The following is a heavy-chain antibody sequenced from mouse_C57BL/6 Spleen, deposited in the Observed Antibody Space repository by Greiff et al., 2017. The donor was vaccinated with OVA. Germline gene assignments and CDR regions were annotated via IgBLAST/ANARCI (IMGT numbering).Heavy chain of an antibody. V-gene: IGHV1-15*01. CDR2: IDPETGGT. CDR1: GYTFTDYE. J-gene: IGHJ1*03. Sequence: VQLQQSGAELVRPGASVTLSCKASGYTFTDYEMHWVKQTPVHGLEWIGAIDPETGGTASNQKFKGKAILTVDKSSSTAYMELRSLTSEDSAVYYCTRSLGTYYSNGGYFDDWGTGTTVTVSS. CDR3: TRSLGTYYSNGGYFDD. D-gene: IGHD2-5*01.